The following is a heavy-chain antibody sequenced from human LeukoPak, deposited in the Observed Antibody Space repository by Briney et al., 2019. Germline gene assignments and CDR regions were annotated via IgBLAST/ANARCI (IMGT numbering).Heavy chain of an antibody. J-gene: IGHJ3*02. Sequence: GESLRLSCTGSGFTLSSYAMNWVRRAPGQGLEWVSSISSSSSSDIYYTDSVKGRFTISRDNAKNSLYLQMNSLRAEDTAVYYCVTDYGGSSGAFDIWGHGTMVTVSS. CDR1: GFTLSSYA. CDR2: ISSSSSSDI. CDR3: VTDYGGSSGAFDI. V-gene: IGHV3-21*01. D-gene: IGHD4-23*01.